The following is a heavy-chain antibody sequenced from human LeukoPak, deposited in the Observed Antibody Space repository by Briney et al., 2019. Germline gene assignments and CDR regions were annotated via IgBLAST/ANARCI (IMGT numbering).Heavy chain of an antibody. CDR2: ISWDSGAI. CDR3: AKDYGGNHWFDY. V-gene: IGHV3-9*01. J-gene: IGHJ4*02. D-gene: IGHD4-23*01. CDR1: GFTFDGYD. Sequence: GGSLRLSCAASGFTFDGYDMHWVRQAPGKGLEWVSGISWDSGAIGYADSVKGRFTISRDNAKNSLYPQMDSLRAEDTALYYCAKDYGGNHWFDYWGQGTLVTVSS.